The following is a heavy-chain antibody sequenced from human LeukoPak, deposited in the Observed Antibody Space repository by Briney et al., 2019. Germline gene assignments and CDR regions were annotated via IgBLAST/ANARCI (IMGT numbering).Heavy chain of an antibody. CDR2: IYYSGST. CDR3: ARAHCSSTSCYGWGDGYYFDY. J-gene: IGHJ4*02. D-gene: IGHD2-2*01. Sequence: SETLFLTCTVSGGSISSYYWSWIRQPPGKGPEWIGYIYYSGSTNYNPSLKSRVTISVDTSKNQFSLKLSSVTAADTAVYYCARAHCSSTSCYGWGDGYYFDYWGQGTRVTVSS. V-gene: IGHV4-59*08. CDR1: GGSISSYY.